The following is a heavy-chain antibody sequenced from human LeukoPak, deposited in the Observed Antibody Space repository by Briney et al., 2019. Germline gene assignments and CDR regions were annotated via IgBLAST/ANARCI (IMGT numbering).Heavy chain of an antibody. J-gene: IGHJ5*02. CDR2: IDKKDKGYATAT. V-gene: IGHV3-73*01. CDR3: TRDSGTYNWSDP. Sequence: GGSLRLSCAASGFTFSGSAIHWVRQSSGKGLEWVGQIDKKDKGYATATAYAASVKGRFTISRDDSINTAYLQMKSLKTEDTALYYCTRDSGTYNWSDPWGQGTLVTVSS. D-gene: IGHD1-26*01. CDR1: GFTFSGSA.